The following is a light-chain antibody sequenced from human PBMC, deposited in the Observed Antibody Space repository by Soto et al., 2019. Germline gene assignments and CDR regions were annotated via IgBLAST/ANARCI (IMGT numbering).Light chain of an antibody. Sequence: SYELTQPPSVSVAPGKTARITCEGNNVVSKSGHWYQQKAGQAPVLVIYYDSDRRSGIPERFSGSNSGNAATLTISRVEAGDEADYYCQVWDSGSDQKVFGGGTKLTVL. V-gene: IGLV3-21*04. CDR3: QVWDSGSDQKV. J-gene: IGLJ3*02. CDR2: YDS. CDR1: NVVSKS.